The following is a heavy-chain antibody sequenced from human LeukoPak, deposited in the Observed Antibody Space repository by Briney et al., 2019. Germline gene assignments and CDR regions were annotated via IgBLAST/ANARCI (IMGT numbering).Heavy chain of an antibody. V-gene: IGHV4-59*02. CDR2: IYYSGST. J-gene: IGHJ3*02. CDR1: GGSVSSYY. Sequence: SETLSLTCTVSGGSVSSYYWSWIRQPPGKGLEWIGYIYYSGSTNYNPSFKSRVTISVDTSKNQFSLKLSSVTAADTAVYYCARDYGSGSYYNFHDAFDIWGQGTMVTVSS. CDR3: ARDYGSGSYYNFHDAFDI. D-gene: IGHD3-10*01.